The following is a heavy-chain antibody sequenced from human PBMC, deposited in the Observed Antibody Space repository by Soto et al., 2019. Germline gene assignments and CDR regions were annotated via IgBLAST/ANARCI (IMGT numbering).Heavy chain of an antibody. J-gene: IGHJ5*02. CDR2: IYYSGST. CDR1: GGSISSSSYY. Sequence: SETLSLTCTVSGGSISSSSYYWVWIRHPPGKGLEWIGSIYYSGSTYYNPSLKSRVTISVDTSKNQFSLKLSSVTAADTAVYYCARRRGARSTTNWFDPWGQGALVTVSS. D-gene: IGHD5-12*01. CDR3: ARRRGARSTTNWFDP. V-gene: IGHV4-39*01.